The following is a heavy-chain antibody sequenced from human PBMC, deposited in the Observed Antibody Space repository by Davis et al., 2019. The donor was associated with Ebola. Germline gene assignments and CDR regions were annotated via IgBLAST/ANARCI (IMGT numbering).Heavy chain of an antibody. Sequence: GESLKISCVASGFTFSNYGMHWVRQAPGKGLEWVALIWYDGSNKYYVDSVKGRFTISRDNSKNTLYLQMNSLRAEDTAMYYCAKAPYNWNRGTGDWFDPWGQGTLVTVSS. D-gene: IGHD1-20*01. CDR3: AKAPYNWNRGTGDWFDP. J-gene: IGHJ5*02. V-gene: IGHV3-33*06. CDR1: GFTFSNYG. CDR2: IWYDGSNK.